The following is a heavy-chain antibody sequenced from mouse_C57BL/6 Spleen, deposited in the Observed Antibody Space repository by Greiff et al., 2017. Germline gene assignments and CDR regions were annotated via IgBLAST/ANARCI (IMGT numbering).Heavy chain of an antibody. CDR1: GFKIKDYY. CDR3: TSGYYGRSSRFDY. CDR2: IDPVDGDT. J-gene: IGHJ2*01. D-gene: IGHD1-1*01. V-gene: IGHV14-1*01. Sequence: VQLKQSGAELVRPGASVKLSCTASGFKIKDYYMHWVKQRPEQGLEWIGRIDPVDGDTEFAPKFQGKATMTADTSSNTAFLQLRSLTYADTAVYYCTSGYYGRSSRFDYWGQGTTLTVSS.